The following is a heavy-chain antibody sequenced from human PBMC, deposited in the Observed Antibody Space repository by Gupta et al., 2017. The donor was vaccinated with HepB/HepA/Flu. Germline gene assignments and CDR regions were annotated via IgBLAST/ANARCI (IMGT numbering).Heavy chain of an antibody. V-gene: IGHV3-33*01. D-gene: IGHD3-22*01. Sequence: QVQLVESGGGVVQPGRALRLSCAASGFTFCSYGMPLVRQAPGKGLGWVAVIWYDGSKKYYADSVKGRFSISRDNSKNIMYLEMNSLRVEDTAVYYCARRHSSSPHWFDPWGQGTLVTVSS. CDR2: IWYDGSKK. J-gene: IGHJ5*02. CDR3: ARRHSSSPHWFDP. CDR1: GFTFCSYG.